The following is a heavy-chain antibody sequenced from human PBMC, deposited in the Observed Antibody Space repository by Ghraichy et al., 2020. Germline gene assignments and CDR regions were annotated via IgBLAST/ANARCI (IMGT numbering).Heavy chain of an antibody. D-gene: IGHD3-3*01. Sequence: ASVKVSCKASGYTFTSYAMHWVRQAPGQRLEWMGGINAGNGNTKYSQKFQGRVTITRDTSASTAYMELSSLRSEDTAVYYCAREGYYDFWSGYQYYFDYWGQGTMVTVSS. CDR3: AREGYYDFWSGYQYYFDY. CDR2: INAGNGNT. J-gene: IGHJ4*02. CDR1: GYTFTSYA. V-gene: IGHV1-3*01.